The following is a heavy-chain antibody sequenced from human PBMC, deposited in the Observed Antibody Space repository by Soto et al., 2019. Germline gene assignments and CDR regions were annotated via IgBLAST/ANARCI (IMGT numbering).Heavy chain of an antibody. V-gene: IGHV1-18*01. CDR3: ARGRYGDY. CDR2: ISAHNGNT. CDR1: GYAFTTYG. D-gene: IGHD1-1*01. Sequence: QVHLVQSGAEVKKPGASVKVSCQASGYAFTTYGITWVQQAPGQGLEWTGWISAHNGNTNYAQELQGRVTVSRDTATSTAYMEMRSLRSDDTAVYYCARGRYGDYWGQGALVTVSS. J-gene: IGHJ4*02.